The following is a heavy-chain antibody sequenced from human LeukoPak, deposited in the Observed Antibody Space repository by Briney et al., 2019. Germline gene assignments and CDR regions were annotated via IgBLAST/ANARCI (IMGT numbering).Heavy chain of an antibody. D-gene: IGHD3-22*01. CDR1: GFIFADYA. Sequence: PGRSLRLSCTASGFIFADYAMTWVRQAPGKGLEWVGSLRGKAYGGTTQYAASVKGRFTISRDDSKGIAYLQMNSLKTEDTAVYYCTRVGSGYYSYYFDYWGQGALVTVSS. CDR3: TRVGSGYYSYYFDY. CDR2: LRGKAYGGTT. V-gene: IGHV3-49*04. J-gene: IGHJ4*02.